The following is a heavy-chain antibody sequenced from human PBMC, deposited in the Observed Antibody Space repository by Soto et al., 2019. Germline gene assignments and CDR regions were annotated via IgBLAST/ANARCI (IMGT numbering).Heavy chain of an antibody. CDR1: GGSISSSNW. J-gene: IGHJ6*02. Sequence: QVQLQESGPGLVKPSGTLSLTCAVSGGSISSSNWWSWVRQPPGKGLEWIGEIYHSGSTNYNPSLKRLATMSVDKSSDQVPVKLSSVTAADTGVYYCARGFGDYYGMDVWGQGTTVTVSS. V-gene: IGHV4-4*02. D-gene: IGHD3-10*01. CDR2: IYHSGST. CDR3: ARGFGDYYGMDV.